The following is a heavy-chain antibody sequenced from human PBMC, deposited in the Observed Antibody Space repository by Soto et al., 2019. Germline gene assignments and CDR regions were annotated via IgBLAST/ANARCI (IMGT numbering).Heavy chain of an antibody. V-gene: IGHV3-30*03. CDR1: GFIFRNFG. Sequence: VQLVESGGGVVQPGRSLRLSRAASGFIFRNFGRHWVRRAPGKGLEWVATISGDGNDKYYPDSMKGRFTISRENFNITLYLQLNSLRPEDTAVYHCVQGSSTAHQPLDSWGQGVLVTVSS. D-gene: IGHD2-2*01. J-gene: IGHJ4*02. CDR3: VQGSSTAHQPLDS. CDR2: ISGDGNDK.